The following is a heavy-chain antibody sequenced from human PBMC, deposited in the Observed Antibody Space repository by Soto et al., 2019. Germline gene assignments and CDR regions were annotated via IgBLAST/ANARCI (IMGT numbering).Heavy chain of an antibody. J-gene: IGHJ4*02. CDR2: LYSSGST. D-gene: IGHD6-19*01. V-gene: IGHV3-66*01. Sequence: EVHLVESGGGLVQPGGSLRLSCAASGFTVSNNYMSWVRQAPGKRLEWVSSLYSSGSTYYADSVKGRFTVSRDISENTLYLQMNSLRVEATAVYYCAREASGSGWWSQGSFESWGQGTLVTVSS. CDR3: AREASGSGWWSQGSFES. CDR1: GFTVSNNY.